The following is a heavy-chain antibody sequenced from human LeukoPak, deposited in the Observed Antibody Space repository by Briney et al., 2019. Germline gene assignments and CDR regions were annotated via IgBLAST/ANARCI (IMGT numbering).Heavy chain of an antibody. CDR2: CYYRGST. J-gene: IGHJ3*01. CDR1: GGSVSSSSYY. D-gene: IGHD2-2*01. CDR3: ARHYCSSGGCSGIGYFDS. Sequence: PSETLSLTCTVSGGSVSSSSYYWGWIRQPPGKGLDWIGSCYYRGSTYYNPSLKSRVTISTDMSKKQISLKLSSVTAADTAVYYCARHYCSSGGCSGIGYFDSWGQGQTLTVSS. V-gene: IGHV4-39*01.